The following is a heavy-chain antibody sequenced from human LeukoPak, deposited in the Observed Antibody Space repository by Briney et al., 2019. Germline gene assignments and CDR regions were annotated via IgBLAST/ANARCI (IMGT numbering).Heavy chain of an antibody. J-gene: IGHJ4*02. CDR3: ARDERYDFWSGYLYYFYY. CDR2: ISSSSSYI. Sequence: GGALRLSRAASRFTFSSYTMNWVRQTPGKGLEWVSSISSSSSYIYYADSVKGRFTISRDNAKNSLYLQMNSLRAEDTAVYYCARDERYDFWSGYLYYFYYWGQGTLVTVSS. D-gene: IGHD3-3*01. V-gene: IGHV3-21*01. CDR1: RFTFSSYT.